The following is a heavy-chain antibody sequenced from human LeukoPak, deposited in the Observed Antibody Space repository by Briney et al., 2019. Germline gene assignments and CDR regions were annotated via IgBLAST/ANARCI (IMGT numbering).Heavy chain of an antibody. CDR2: IYYTGNT. D-gene: IGHD2-21*02. V-gene: IGHV4-59*01. CDR3: ARGGFAHWVTAIGFEY. CDR1: GGSISSYY. Sequence: PSETLSLTCTLSGGSISSYYWSWLRQPPGKGLEWIGYIYYTGNTNYNPSLRSRVTISVDTSKNQFSLKLSSVTAADTAVYYCARGGFAHWVTAIGFEYWGQGTLVTVSS. J-gene: IGHJ4*02.